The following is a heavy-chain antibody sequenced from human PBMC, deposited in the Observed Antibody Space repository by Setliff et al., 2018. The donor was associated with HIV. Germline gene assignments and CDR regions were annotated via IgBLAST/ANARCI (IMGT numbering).Heavy chain of an antibody. CDR1: GYTFTSYG. CDR3: VRGVQSPPHYTYYYMDV. V-gene: IGHV1-18*01. D-gene: IGHD3-3*01. Sequence: ASVKVSCKASGYTFTSYGISWVRQAPGQGLEWMGWISAYNGDTNYAQKFQGRVTVTTDTSTSTAYMELRSLRSDDTAMYYCVRGVQSPPHYTYYYMDVWGEGTMVTVSS. CDR2: ISAYNGDT. J-gene: IGHJ6*03.